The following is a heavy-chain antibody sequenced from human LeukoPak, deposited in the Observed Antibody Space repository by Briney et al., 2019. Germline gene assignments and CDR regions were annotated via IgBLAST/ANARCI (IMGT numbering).Heavy chain of an antibody. J-gene: IGHJ6*03. CDR3: ARGGDPLFVTYYYYYMDV. V-gene: IGHV4-61*02. CDR2: MYSSGST. CDR1: GGSISSGSYY. Sequence: SQTLSLTCTVSGGSISSGSYYWSWIRQPAGKGLEWIGRMYSSGSTNYNPSLKSRVTISVDTSKNQFSLKLNSVTAADTAVYYCARGGDPLFVTYYYYYMDVWGKGTTVTISS. D-gene: IGHD3-10*01.